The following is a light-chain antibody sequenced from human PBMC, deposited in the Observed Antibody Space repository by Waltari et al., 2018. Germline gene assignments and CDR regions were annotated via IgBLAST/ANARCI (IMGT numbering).Light chain of an antibody. Sequence: QAVVTQEPSLPVSPGGTVTLTCGSSTGAVTSGHYPYWFQQKPGPAPRTVIYDTTNKHAWTPARFSGSLLGDKAALTLSGAQPEDEAEYYCLLSYSGPWVFGGGTKLTVL. CDR2: DTT. CDR1: TGAVTSGHY. V-gene: IGLV7-46*01. CDR3: LLSYSGPWV. J-gene: IGLJ3*02.